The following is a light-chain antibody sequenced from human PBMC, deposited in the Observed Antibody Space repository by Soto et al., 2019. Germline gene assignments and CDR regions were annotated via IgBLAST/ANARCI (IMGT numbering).Light chain of an antibody. J-gene: IGLJ1*01. V-gene: IGLV2-18*02. CDR1: GSDVGSYNR. CDR2: DVS. CDR3: SSYTSSNTYV. Sequence: QSVLTQPPSVSGSPGQSVTISCTGTGSDVGSYNRVSWYQQPPGTAPKLMIYDVSNRPSGVPDRFSGSKSGNTASLTISGLQAEDVADYYCSSYTSSNTYVFGTGTKLTVL.